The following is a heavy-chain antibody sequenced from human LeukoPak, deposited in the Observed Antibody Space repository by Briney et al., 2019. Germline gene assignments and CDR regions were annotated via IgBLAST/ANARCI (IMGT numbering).Heavy chain of an antibody. CDR1: GGSISSSSYY. J-gene: IGHJ5*02. Sequence: SETLSLTCTVSGGSISSSSYYWGWIRQPPGKGLEWIGSIYYSGSTYYNPSLKSRVTISVDTSKNQFSLKLSSVTAADTAIYYCARAPGYCSSTSCLTYNWFDPWGQGTLVTVSS. V-gene: IGHV4-39*01. CDR3: ARAPGYCSSTSCLTYNWFDP. CDR2: IYYSGST. D-gene: IGHD2-2*01.